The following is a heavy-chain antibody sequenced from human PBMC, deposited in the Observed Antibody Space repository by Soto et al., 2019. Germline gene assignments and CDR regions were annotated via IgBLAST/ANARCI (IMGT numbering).Heavy chain of an antibody. CDR3: AGPRYSGYDWILYYFDY. D-gene: IGHD5-12*01. CDR1: GFNFSRYA. Sequence: PGGSLRLSGAASGFNFSRYAMSWVRQAQGKGLEWVSAISGSGGSTYYADSVKGRFTISRDNSKNTLYLQMNSLRAEDTAVYYCAGPRYSGYDWILYYFDYWGQGTLVTVSS. CDR2: ISGSGGST. J-gene: IGHJ4*02. V-gene: IGHV3-23*01.